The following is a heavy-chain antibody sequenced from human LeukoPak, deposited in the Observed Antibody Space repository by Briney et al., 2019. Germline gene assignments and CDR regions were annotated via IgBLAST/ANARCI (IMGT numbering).Heavy chain of an antibody. V-gene: IGHV3-23*01. CDR3: AKVASGSYYNWPFDY. D-gene: IGHD1-26*01. J-gene: IGHJ4*02. CDR2: ISSIDGST. CDR1: GFTFSSYG. Sequence: GGSLRLSCAASGFTFSSYGMSWVRQAPGKGLEWVSGISSIDGSTYYADSVKGRFTVSRDNSKNTLYLQMNSLRAEDTAVYYCAKVASGSYYNWPFDYWGQGTLVTVSS.